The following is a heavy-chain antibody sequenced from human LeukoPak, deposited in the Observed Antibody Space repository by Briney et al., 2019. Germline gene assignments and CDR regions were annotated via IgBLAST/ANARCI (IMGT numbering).Heavy chain of an antibody. CDR2: IYYSGST. CDR3: ASLSDTARTFASGMDV. D-gene: IGHD5-18*01. Sequence: PSETLSLTCTVSGASISGYYWSWIRQPPGKGLEWIGYIYYSGSTNYNPSLMSRVTISEDTSKNQFSLKLSSVTAADTAVYYCASLSDTARTFASGMDVWGQGTTVTVSS. V-gene: IGHV4-59*12. J-gene: IGHJ6*02. CDR1: GASISGYY.